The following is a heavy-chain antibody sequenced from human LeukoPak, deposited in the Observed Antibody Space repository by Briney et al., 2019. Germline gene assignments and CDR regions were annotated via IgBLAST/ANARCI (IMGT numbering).Heavy chain of an antibody. D-gene: IGHD6-19*01. V-gene: IGHV4-59*01. CDR2: IYYSVST. Sequence: SPETLSLTCTVSGGSISSYYWSWIRQPPGTGLGWSGYIYYSVSTNYNPSLESRVTISVDTSKNQFSLKLSSVTAADTAVYYCARVGYSSGLDYWGQGTLATVSS. CDR1: GGSISSYY. CDR3: ARVGYSSGLDY. J-gene: IGHJ4*02.